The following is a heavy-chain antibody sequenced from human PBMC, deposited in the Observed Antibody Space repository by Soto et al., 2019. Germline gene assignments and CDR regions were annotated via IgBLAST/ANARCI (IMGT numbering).Heavy chain of an antibody. J-gene: IGHJ4*02. CDR3: AKGGRQWLVTSDFNY. D-gene: IGHD6-19*01. CDR2: VSHDGRNT. CDR1: GFTFSDYA. Sequence: VQLVESGGGVVQPGRSLRLSCAASGFTFSDYAMHWVRQAPRKGLEWVAVVSHDGRNTHYADSVKGRFTISRASSKNTVSLGMTSLRAEDTAVYYCAKGGRQWLVTSDFNYWGQGALVTVSS. V-gene: IGHV3-30*18.